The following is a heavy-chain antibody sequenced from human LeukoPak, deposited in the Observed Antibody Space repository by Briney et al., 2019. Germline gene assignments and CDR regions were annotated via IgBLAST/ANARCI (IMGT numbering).Heavy chain of an antibody. V-gene: IGHV4-4*07. CDR3: ARGDFYVGGGRKWFDP. D-gene: IGHD3-16*01. CDR1: GDSMTSHY. J-gene: IGHJ5*02. CDR2: IHTSGTT. Sequence: PAETLTLTCTVSGDSMTSHYRSFIRQPPGKGLEWIGRIHTSGTTYYKTSLKSRIMMSVDTSKNPLSLILPYVTTENTAVNSCARGDFYVGGGRKWFDPWGQGTLVIVSS.